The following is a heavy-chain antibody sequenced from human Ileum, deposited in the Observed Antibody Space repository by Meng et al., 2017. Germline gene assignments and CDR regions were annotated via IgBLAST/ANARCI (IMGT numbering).Heavy chain of an antibody. Sequence: QGHLQESGPGLGEPSGTLSLTCTVSGGSISSSFYWSWVRQSPGKGLEWIGQIYLAGGPNYNPSLESRVTISVDKSKNQFSLRLTSVTAADTAIFYCVRHGGKYFDSWGQGTLVTVSS. D-gene: IGHD2-15*01. CDR1: GGSISSSFY. CDR3: VRHGGKYFDS. V-gene: IGHV4-4*02. J-gene: IGHJ4*02. CDR2: IYLAGGP.